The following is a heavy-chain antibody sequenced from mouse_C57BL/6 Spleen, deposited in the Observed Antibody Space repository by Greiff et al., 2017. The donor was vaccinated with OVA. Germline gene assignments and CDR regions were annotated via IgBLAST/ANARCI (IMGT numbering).Heavy chain of an antibody. Sequence: VQLQQPGAELVRPGTSVTLSCKASGYTFTSYWMHWVKQRPGQGLEWIGVIDPSDSYTTYNQKFKGKATLTVDTSSSTAYMQLSSLTSEDSAVYYCAKGGPRFYDYDEGAYWGQGTLVTVSA. CDR3: AKGGPRFYDYDEGAY. CDR2: IDPSDSYT. V-gene: IGHV1-59*01. CDR1: GYTFTSYW. J-gene: IGHJ3*01. D-gene: IGHD2-4*01.